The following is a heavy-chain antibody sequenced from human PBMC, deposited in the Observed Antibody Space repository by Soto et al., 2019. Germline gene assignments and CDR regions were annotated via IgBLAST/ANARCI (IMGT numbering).Heavy chain of an antibody. V-gene: IGHV3-23*01. Sequence: ASLRLSCVASGFTFNIYAMRWVRQAPGKRLEWVSAISGSGDKTHYADSVKGRFTISRDNSKNTLYLQMNSLSAEDTAIYYCARERTSDYSTIYTWLDPRGLGTLVTVSS. CDR2: ISGSGDKT. CDR3: ARERTSDYSTIYTWLDP. D-gene: IGHD3-22*01. J-gene: IGHJ5*02. CDR1: GFTFNIYA.